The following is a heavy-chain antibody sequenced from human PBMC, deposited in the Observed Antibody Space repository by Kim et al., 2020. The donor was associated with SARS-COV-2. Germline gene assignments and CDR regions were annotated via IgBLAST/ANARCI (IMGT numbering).Heavy chain of an antibody. J-gene: IGHJ4*02. V-gene: IGHV3-53*01. CDR1: GFTVSSNY. Sequence: GGSLRLSCAASGFTVSSNYMSWVRQAPGKGLEWVSVIYSGGSTYYADSVKGRFTISRDNSKNTLYLQMNSLRAEDTAVYYCATGRVAVAVPAHFDYWGQGTLVTVSS. CDR2: IYSGGST. D-gene: IGHD6-19*01. CDR3: ATGRVAVAVPAHFDY.